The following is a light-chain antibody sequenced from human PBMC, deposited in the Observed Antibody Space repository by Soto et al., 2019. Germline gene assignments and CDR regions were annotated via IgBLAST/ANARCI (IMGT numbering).Light chain of an antibody. Sequence: THYPSTLSASPCQRATPSVGASKSLSGRDLAWYKQKLGQAPRILIYDASSRASGIRDRFSGSGSGTDFTLTIRRLEPEDFAVYHCQQYGSSGTFGQGTKVDIK. CDR2: DAS. CDR3: QQYGSSGT. CDR1: KSLSGRD. J-gene: IGKJ1*01. V-gene: IGKV3-20*01.